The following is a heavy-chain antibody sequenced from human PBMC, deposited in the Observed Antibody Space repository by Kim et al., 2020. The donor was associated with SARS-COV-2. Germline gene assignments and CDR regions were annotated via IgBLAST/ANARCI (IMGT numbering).Heavy chain of an antibody. V-gene: IGHV4-61*02. D-gene: IGHD3-22*01. CDR1: GGSISSGSYY. CDR2: IYTSGST. CDR3: ARDRALSGYYHNWFDP. Sequence: SETLSLTCTVSGGSISSGSYYWSWIRQPAGKGLEWIGRIYTSGSTNYNPSLKSRVTISVDTSKNQFSLKLSSVTAADTAVYYCARDRALSGYYHNWFDPWGQGTLVTVSS. J-gene: IGHJ5*02.